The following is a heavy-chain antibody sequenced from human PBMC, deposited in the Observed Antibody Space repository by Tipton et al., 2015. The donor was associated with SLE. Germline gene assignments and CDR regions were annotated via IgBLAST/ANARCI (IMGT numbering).Heavy chain of an antibody. CDR1: GGSISSSSYY. V-gene: IGHV4-39*07. CDR2: IYYSGSA. CDR3: ARGGSSAWHDFYYGMDVWGHVMDV. D-gene: IGHD6-19*01. Sequence: TLSLTCTVSGGSISSSSYYWGWIRQPPGKGLEWIGSIYYSGSAYYNPSLKSRVTMSLDTPKNHFSLRLASLTAADTAVYYCARGGSSAWHDFYYGMDVWGHVMDVWGQGTTVTVSS. J-gene: IGHJ6*02.